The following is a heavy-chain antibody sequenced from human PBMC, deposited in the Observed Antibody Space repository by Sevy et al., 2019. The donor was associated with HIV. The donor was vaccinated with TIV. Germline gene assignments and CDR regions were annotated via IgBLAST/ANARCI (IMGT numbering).Heavy chain of an antibody. D-gene: IGHD3-9*01. J-gene: IGHJ6*02. CDR3: AGDPNLLRYFDWLLEDYYYYGMDV. CDR2: IIPIFGTA. V-gene: IGHV1-69*13. CDR1: GGTFSSYA. Sequence: ASVKVSCQASGGTFSSYAISWVRQAPGQGLEWMGGIIPIFGTANYAQKFQGRVKITAYESPSTAYMEVNSLRSEDTDVYYWAGDPNLLRYFDWLLEDYYYYGMDVWGQGTTVTVSS.